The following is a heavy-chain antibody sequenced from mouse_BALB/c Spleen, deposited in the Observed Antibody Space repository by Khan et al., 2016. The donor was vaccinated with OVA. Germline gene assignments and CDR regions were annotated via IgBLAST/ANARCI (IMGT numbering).Heavy chain of an antibody. CDR2: IWAGGST. CDR3: ARAFYYGAWFAY. V-gene: IGHV2-9*02. D-gene: IGHD1-1*01. Sequence: QVQLKQSGPGLVAPSQTLSITCTVSGFSLTSYGVHWVRQPPGKGLEWLGVIWAGGSTNHNSAPMSRLSISKDNSKSQVFLIMNSLQTDDTAMYYGARAFYYGAWFAYWGQGTLVTVSA. CDR1: GFSLTSYG. J-gene: IGHJ3*01.